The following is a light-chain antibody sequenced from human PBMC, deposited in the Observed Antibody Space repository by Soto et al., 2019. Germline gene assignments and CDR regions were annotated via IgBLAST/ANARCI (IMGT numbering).Light chain of an antibody. V-gene: IGLV2-14*01. J-gene: IGLJ1*01. CDR3: SSYTGSSTPYV. CDR2: EVS. CDR1: SSDIGAYNY. Sequence: QYALTQSASVSGSPGQSITISCTGTSSDIGAYNYVSWYQQHPGKAPKLMIYEVSNRPSGVSNRFSGSKSGNTASLTISGLQDEDEAEYYCSSYTGSSTPYVFGTGTKVTVL.